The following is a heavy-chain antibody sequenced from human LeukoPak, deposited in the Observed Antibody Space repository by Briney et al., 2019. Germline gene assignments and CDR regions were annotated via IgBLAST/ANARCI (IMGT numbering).Heavy chain of an antibody. V-gene: IGHV3-30-3*01. D-gene: IGHD1-26*01. CDR3: ARVMWELRIYYYYGMDV. J-gene: IGHJ6*02. CDR1: GFTFSCYA. CDR2: ISYDGSNK. Sequence: GGSLRLSCAASGFTFSCYAMHWVRQAPGKGLEWVAVISYDGSNKYYADSVKGRFTISRDNSKNTLYLQMNSLRAEDTAVYYCARVMWELRIYYYYGMDVWGQGTTVTVSS.